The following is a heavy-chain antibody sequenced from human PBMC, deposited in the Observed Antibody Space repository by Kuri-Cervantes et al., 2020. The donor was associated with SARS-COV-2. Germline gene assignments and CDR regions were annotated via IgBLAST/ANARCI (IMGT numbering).Heavy chain of an antibody. CDR1: GGAFSSYA. CDR3: ARGGITGTTGNWYFDL. Sequence: SVKVSCKASGGAFSSYAISWVRQAPGQGLEWMGRIIPIFGTANYAQKFQGRVTITADESTSTAYMELSSLRSEDTAVYYCARGGITGTTGNWYFDLWGRGTLVTVSS. D-gene: IGHD1-7*01. J-gene: IGHJ2*01. CDR2: IIPIFGTA. V-gene: IGHV1-69*13.